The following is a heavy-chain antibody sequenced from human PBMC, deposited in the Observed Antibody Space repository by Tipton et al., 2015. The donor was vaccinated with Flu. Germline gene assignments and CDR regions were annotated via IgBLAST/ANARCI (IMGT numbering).Heavy chain of an antibody. D-gene: IGHD6-13*01. CDR1: GGSISSYY. J-gene: IGHJ2*01. CDR3: ARVSSSSSWSQDWYFDL. V-gene: IGHV4-59*01. Sequence: TLSLTCTVSGGSISSYYWSWIRQHPGKGLEWFGYINYTGSTNYNPSLKSRVTISVDTSKNQFSLKLSSVTAADTAVYYCARVSSSSSWSQDWYFDLWGRGTLVTVSS. CDR2: INYTGST.